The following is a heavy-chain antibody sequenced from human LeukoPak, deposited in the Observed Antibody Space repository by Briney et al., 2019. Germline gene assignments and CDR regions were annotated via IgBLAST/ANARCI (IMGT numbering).Heavy chain of an antibody. CDR2: ISAYNGNT. CDR1: GYTFTSYG. V-gene: IGHV1-18*01. CDR3: ARAQGALGKRYSYGHRILRY. Sequence: GASVKVSCKASGYTFTSYGISWVRQAPGQGLEWMGWISAYNGNTNYAQKLQGRVTMTTDTSTSTAYMELRSLRSEDTAVYYCARAQGALGKRYSYGHRILRYWGQGTLVTVSS. D-gene: IGHD5-18*01. J-gene: IGHJ4*02.